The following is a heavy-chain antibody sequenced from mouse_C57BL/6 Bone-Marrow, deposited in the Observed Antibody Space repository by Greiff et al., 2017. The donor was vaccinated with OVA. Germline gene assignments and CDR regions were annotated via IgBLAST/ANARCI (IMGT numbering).Heavy chain of an antibody. V-gene: IGHV1-59*01. CDR2: IDPSDSYT. CDR1: GYTFTSYW. Sequence: VQLQQPGAELVRPGTSVKLSCKASGYTFTSYWMHWVKQRPGQGLEWIGVIDPSDSYTNYNQKFQGKATLTVDTSSSTAYMQLSSLTSEDSAVYYGARSPDSSGFDYWGQGTTLTVSS. CDR3: ARSPDSSGFDY. J-gene: IGHJ2*01. D-gene: IGHD3-2*02.